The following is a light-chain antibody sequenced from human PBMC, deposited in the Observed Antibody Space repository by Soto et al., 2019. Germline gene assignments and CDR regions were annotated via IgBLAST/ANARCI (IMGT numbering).Light chain of an antibody. Sequence: IVLTQSPGTLSLSPGERATLSCRASQSVSSNSLAWYQQKRGQAPRLLIHGASSRATGIPDRFSGSGSGTDFTLTISSMEPEVVPLYFSPQSGGSHQTVGQGPKL. J-gene: IGKJ1*01. CDR2: GAS. CDR1: QSVSSNS. V-gene: IGKV3-20*01. CDR3: PQSGGSHQT.